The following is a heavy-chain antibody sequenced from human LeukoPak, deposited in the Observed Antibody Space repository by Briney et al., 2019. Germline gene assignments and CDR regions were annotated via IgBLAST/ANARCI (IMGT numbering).Heavy chain of an antibody. CDR3: ARDPSTLTIRDNY. CDR1: GFTFSSYS. CDR2: ISGSGTNT. Sequence: PGGSLRLSCAASGFTFSSYSMNWVRQAPGKGLEWISTISGSGTNTHYADFVKGRFTISRDNSKNMVYLEMDSLRAEDTAIYHCARDPSTLTIRDNYWGRGALVTVSS. V-gene: IGHV3-21*04. D-gene: IGHD5-24*01. J-gene: IGHJ4*02.